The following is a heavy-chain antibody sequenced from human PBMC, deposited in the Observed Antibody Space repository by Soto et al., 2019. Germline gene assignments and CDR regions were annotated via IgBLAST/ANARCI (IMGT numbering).Heavy chain of an antibody. D-gene: IGHD6-19*01. J-gene: IGHJ4*02. CDR3: ARDNLAGFDF. CDR1: GDSLSRFY. Sequence: SEPLSLTCTVSGDSLSRFYWTWIRQPPGKGLEWIGYIYDNGSTNDNPSLKSRVTMSVDTSKNQFSLNLSSVTSADTAVYYCARDNLAGFDFWGQGILVTVSS. CDR2: IYDNGST. V-gene: IGHV4-59*01.